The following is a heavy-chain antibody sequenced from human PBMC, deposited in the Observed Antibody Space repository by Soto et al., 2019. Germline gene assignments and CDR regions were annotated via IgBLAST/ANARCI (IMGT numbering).Heavy chain of an antibody. J-gene: IGHJ6*02. V-gene: IGHV3-23*01. CDR3: AKATGDYYYYGMDV. CDR2: ILGSGGST. CDR1: GFTFSTYA. Sequence: GGSLRLSCAASGFTFSTYALSWVRQAPGKGLEWVSVILGSGGSTYYADSVKGRFTISGDNFKNTLYLQMNSLRAEDTAVYYCAKATGDYYYYGMDVWGQGTTVTVSS.